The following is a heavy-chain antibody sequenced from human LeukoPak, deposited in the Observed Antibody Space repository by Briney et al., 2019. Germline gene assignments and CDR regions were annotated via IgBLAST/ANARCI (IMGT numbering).Heavy chain of an antibody. V-gene: IGHV3-7*01. J-gene: IGHJ6*03. CDR1: GFTFSSLW. CDR2: INQDGGTT. Sequence: GSLRLSCAASGFTFSSLWMSWVRQAPGRGPEWVANINQDGGTTYYVASVKGRFTISRDNAKNSPSLQMSSLRAEDTAVYYCTKDRQGPNQYHMDVWGKGTTVTVSS. CDR3: TKDRQGPNQYHMDV.